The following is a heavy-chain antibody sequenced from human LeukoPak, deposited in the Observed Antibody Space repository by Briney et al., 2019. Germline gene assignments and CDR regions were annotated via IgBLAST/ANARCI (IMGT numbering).Heavy chain of an antibody. CDR2: INHSGST. D-gene: IGHD1-14*01. V-gene: IGHV4-34*01. J-gene: IGHJ5*02. Sequence: PSETLSLTCAVYGGSFSGYYWSWIRQPAGKGLEWIGEINHSGSTNYNPSLKSRVTISVDTSENQFSLKLSSVTAADTAVYYCATVPKLLNHNWFDPWRQVTLVTVSS. CDR1: GGSFSGYY. CDR3: ATVPKLLNHNWFDP.